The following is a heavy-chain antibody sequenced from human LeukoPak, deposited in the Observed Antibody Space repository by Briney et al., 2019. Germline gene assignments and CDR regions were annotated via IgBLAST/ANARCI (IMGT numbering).Heavy chain of an antibody. CDR1: GFTFSSYW. Sequence: GGSLRLSCAASGFTFSSYWMSWVRQAPGKGPEWVAHIKQDASQEDHVNSVKGRFTISRDNAKNSLYLQMNSLRAEDTAVYYCARGVVYPTWSGPHWSDYWGQGTLVTVSS. CDR2: IKQDASQE. CDR3: ARGVVYPTWSGPHWSDY. J-gene: IGHJ4*02. D-gene: IGHD3-3*01. V-gene: IGHV3-7*01.